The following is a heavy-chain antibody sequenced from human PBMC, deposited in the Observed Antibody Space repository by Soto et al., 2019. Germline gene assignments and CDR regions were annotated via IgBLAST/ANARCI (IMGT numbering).Heavy chain of an antibody. J-gene: IGHJ4*02. CDR3: ARGRGSGSPTFDY. D-gene: IGHD3-10*01. Sequence: QVQLQQWGAGLLKPSETLSLTCAVYGGSFSTYYWSWIRQPPGKGLEWLGEINPSGSTNYNPSLKSRVTISVDTSKNQFSLKLSSVTAADTAVYYCARGRGSGSPTFDYWGQGTLVTVSS. V-gene: IGHV4-34*01. CDR2: INPSGST. CDR1: GGSFSTYY.